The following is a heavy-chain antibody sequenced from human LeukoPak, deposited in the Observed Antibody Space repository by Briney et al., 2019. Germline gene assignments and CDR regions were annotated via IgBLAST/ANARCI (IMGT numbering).Heavy chain of an antibody. CDR1: GGSISNYF. V-gene: IGHV4-4*07. CDR2: IYSSGST. Sequence: SETLSLTCSVSGGSISNYFWSWIRQPAGKGLEWIGRIYSSGSTNYNPSLNSRVTMTADTSKNEFSLKLTSVTAADTAIYYCTKDTGWNYLDWFDPWGQGTLVTVPS. CDR3: TKDTGWNYLDWFDP. D-gene: IGHD1-7*01. J-gene: IGHJ5*02.